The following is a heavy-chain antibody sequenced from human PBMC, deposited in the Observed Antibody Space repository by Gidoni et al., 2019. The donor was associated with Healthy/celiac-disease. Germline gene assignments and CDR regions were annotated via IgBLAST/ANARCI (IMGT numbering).Heavy chain of an antibody. CDR2: ISGSGGIT. CDR3: AKTGSSSYYYAMDV. V-gene: IGHV3-23*01. CDR1: GFTFSSYA. J-gene: IGHJ6*02. D-gene: IGHD6-6*01. Sequence: EVQLLESGGGLVQPGGSLRLSCAASGFTFSSYAMSWVRQAPGKGLEWVSAISGSGGITYYADSVKGRFTISRDNSKNTLFLQMNSLRAEDTALYYCAKTGSSSYYYAMDVWGQGTTVTVSS.